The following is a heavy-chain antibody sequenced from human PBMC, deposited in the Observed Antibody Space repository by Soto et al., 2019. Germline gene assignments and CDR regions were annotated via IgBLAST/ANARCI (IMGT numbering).Heavy chain of an antibody. CDR1: GGSISSAEDY. CDR3: ARSRITDMDV. J-gene: IGHJ6*02. Sequence: QVQLQESGPGLVKPSQTLSLTCTVSGGSISSAEDYWSWIRQPPGKGLEWIGYIYYSGSTYNNPSLKSRVTISVDTSKNQFSLKLSSVTAEDTAVYYCARSRITDMDVWGQGTTVTVSS. D-gene: IGHD3-10*01. V-gene: IGHV4-30-4*01. CDR2: IYYSGST.